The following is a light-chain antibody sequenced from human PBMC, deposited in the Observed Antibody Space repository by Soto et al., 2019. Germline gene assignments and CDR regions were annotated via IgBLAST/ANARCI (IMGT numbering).Light chain of an antibody. CDR1: QSVSSY. CDR3: QQYNSYPRT. Sequence: EIVLTQSPATLSLSPGERATLSCRASQSVSSYLAWYQQKPGQAPRLLIYGASNRATGIPDRFSGSGSGTDFTLTISRLEPEDFAVYYCQQYNSYPRTFGQGTKVDIK. J-gene: IGKJ1*01. CDR2: GAS. V-gene: IGKV3-20*01.